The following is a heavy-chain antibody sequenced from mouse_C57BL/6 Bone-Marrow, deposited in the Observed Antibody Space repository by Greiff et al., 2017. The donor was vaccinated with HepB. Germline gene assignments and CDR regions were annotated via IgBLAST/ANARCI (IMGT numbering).Heavy chain of an antibody. Sequence: EVHLVESGPGLVKPSQSLSLTCSVTGYSITSGYYWNWIRQFPGNKLEWMGYISYDGSNNYNPSLKNRISITRDTSKNQFFLKLNSVTTEDTATYYCARGGTTVVAYYFDYWGQGTTLTVSS. CDR3: ARGGTTVVAYYFDY. CDR2: ISYDGSN. CDR1: GYSITSGYY. J-gene: IGHJ2*01. D-gene: IGHD1-1*01. V-gene: IGHV3-6*01.